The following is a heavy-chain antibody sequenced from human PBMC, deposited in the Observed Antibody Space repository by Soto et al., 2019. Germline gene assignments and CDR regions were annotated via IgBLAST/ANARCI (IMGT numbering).Heavy chain of an antibody. D-gene: IGHD1-1*01. CDR2: IIPIFRTP. J-gene: IGHJ6*02. CDR3: AIDKDREQLGGNYYSALDV. CDR1: GDTFSSFA. V-gene: IGHV1-69*12. Sequence: QVHLVQSGAEVKKPGSSVKVSCKASGDTFSSFAISWVRQAPGQGLEWMGGIIPIFRTPKYGQKFQGRVTITADEPTSTAYMELSSLRSEDTAVYYCAIDKDREQLGGNYYSALDVWGQGTTVIVSS.